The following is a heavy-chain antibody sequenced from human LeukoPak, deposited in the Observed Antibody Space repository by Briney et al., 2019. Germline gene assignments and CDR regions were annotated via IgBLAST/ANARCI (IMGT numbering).Heavy chain of an antibody. D-gene: IGHD2-21*02. Sequence: GGSLRLSCAASGFTFSSYAMHWVRQAPGKGLEWVAVISHDGSNKYYADSVKGRFTISRDNSKNTLYLQMNSLRAEDTAVYYCARTYCGGDCYSLYYYYGMDVWGQGTTVTVSS. V-gene: IGHV3-30-3*01. CDR2: ISHDGSNK. J-gene: IGHJ6*02. CDR3: ARTYCGGDCYSLYYYYGMDV. CDR1: GFTFSSYA.